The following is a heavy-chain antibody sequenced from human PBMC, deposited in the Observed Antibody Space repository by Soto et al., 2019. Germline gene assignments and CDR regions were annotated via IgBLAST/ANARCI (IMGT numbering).Heavy chain of an antibody. D-gene: IGHD4-17*01. CDR3: ARGRGRRSPTHYYGMDV. Sequence: QVQLVQSGAEVKKPGASVKVSCKASGYTFTSYDINWVRQATGQGLEWMGWMNPNSGNTGYAQKFQGRVTMTRNTSISTAYMELSSRRSEDTAVYYCARGRGRRSPTHYYGMDVWGQGTTVTVSS. CDR2: MNPNSGNT. CDR1: GYTFTSYD. J-gene: IGHJ6*02. V-gene: IGHV1-8*01.